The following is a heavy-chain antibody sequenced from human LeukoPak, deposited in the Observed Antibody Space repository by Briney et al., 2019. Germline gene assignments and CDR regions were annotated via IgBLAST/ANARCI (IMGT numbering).Heavy chain of an antibody. CDR2: ISWNDNQ. V-gene: IGHV2-5*01. CDR3: AHTELYGYVSRSFRSHDAYDF. D-gene: IGHD2-2*03. Sequence: SGPSLVKPTQTLTLTCTFSGFSLTTSGVSVGWIRQPPGKALEWLALISWNDNQRYSPSLKTRLTITKDTSKNQVVLTLTNVDPVDTGTYFCAHTELYGYVSRSFRSHDAYDFWGQGTMVTVSS. J-gene: IGHJ3*01. CDR1: GFSLTTSGVS.